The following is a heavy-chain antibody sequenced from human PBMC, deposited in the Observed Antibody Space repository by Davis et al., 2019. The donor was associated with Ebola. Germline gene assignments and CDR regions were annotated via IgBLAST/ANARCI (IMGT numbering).Heavy chain of an antibody. D-gene: IGHD3-10*01. CDR3: ARGRIGEFWFDP. V-gene: IGHV4-30-4*01. CDR2: IYYSGST. CDR1: GGSISSGDYY. Sequence: PSETLSLTCTVSGGSISSGDYYWSWIRQPPGKGLEWIGYIYYSGSTYYNPSLKSRVTISVDTSKNQFSLKLSSVTAADTAVYYCARGRIGEFWFDPWGQGTLVTVSS. J-gene: IGHJ5*02.